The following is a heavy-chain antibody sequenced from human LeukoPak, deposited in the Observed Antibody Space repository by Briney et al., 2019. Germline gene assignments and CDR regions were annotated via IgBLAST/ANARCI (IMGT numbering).Heavy chain of an antibody. CDR1: GYTFTSYG. D-gene: IGHD3-16*02. J-gene: IGHJ4*02. Sequence: ASVKVSCKASGYTFTSYGISWVRQAPGQGLEWMGWISAYNGNTNYAQKLQGRVTMTTDTSTSTAYMELRSLRSDDTAVSYCARTPNLGGVIVIHLLFDYWGQGTLVTVSS. CDR3: ARTPNLGGVIVIHLLFDY. V-gene: IGHV1-18*01. CDR2: ISAYNGNT.